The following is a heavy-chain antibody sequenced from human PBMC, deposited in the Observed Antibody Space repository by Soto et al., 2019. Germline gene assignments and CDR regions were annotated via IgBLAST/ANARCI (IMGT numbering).Heavy chain of an antibody. CDR2: ISSSSSYI. Sequence: GGSLRLSCAASGFTFSSYSMNWVRQAPGKGLEWVSSISSSSSYIYYADSVKGRFTISRDNAKNSLYLQMNSLRAEDTAVYYCAKSNEEDIVLVPAASDYWGQGTLVTVSS. CDR3: AKSNEEDIVLVPAASDY. V-gene: IGHV3-21*01. D-gene: IGHD2-2*01. J-gene: IGHJ4*02. CDR1: GFTFSSYS.